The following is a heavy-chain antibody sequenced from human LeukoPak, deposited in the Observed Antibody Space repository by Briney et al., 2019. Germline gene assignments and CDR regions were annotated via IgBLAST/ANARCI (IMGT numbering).Heavy chain of an antibody. Sequence: PSQTLSLTCTVSGRSISSGGYYWSWIRQHPGKGLEWIGYIYYSGSTYYNPSLKSRVTISVDTSKNQFSLKLSSVTAADTAVYYWARGIAAAGTGDLYYFDYWGQGTLVTVSS. CDR3: ARGIAAAGTGDLYYFDY. J-gene: IGHJ4*02. V-gene: IGHV4-31*03. D-gene: IGHD6-13*01. CDR2: IYYSGST. CDR1: GRSISSGGYY.